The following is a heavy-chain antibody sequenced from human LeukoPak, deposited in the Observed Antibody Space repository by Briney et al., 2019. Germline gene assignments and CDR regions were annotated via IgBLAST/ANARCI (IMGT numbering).Heavy chain of an antibody. CDR1: GDSISMHY. Sequence: SETLSLTCSVSGDSISMHYWSWIRQPPGKGLEWIGYIDHTGSTNYNPSLNSRVTISRDTSKNHFSLELSSVTAADTAVYFCARGRVSSSSWSSTYYYYFYMDVWGRGTTVTVSS. D-gene: IGHD6-13*01. J-gene: IGHJ6*03. CDR3: ARGRVSSSSWSSTYYYYFYMDV. V-gene: IGHV4-59*11. CDR2: IDHTGST.